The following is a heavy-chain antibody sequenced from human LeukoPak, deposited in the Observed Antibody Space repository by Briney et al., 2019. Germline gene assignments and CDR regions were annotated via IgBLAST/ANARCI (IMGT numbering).Heavy chain of an antibody. D-gene: IGHD2-15*01. CDR1: GFTFSSYA. V-gene: IGHV3-30*04. CDR2: ISYDGSNK. Sequence: GGSLRLSCAASGFTFSSYAMHWVRQAPGKGLEWVAVISYDGSNKYYADSVKGRFTISRDNSKNTLYLQMNSLGAEDTAVYYCAAVAAPFADWGQGTLVTVSS. CDR3: AAVAAPFAD. J-gene: IGHJ4*02.